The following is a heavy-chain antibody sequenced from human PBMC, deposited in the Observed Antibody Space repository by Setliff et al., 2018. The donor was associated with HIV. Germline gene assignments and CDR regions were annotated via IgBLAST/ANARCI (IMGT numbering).Heavy chain of an antibody. CDR2: ITPSGST. CDR1: GGSLSGFY. D-gene: IGHD3-3*01. V-gene: IGHV4-34*01. CDR3: ARSIVPVASGYYYFEY. Sequence: SGTLSLTCAVSGGSLSGFYWNWIRQPPGKGLEWIGEITPSGSTNYNPSLKSRVTISVEKSKNQVSLKLPSVTAADTAVYFCARSIVPVASGYYYFEYWGQGTLVTVSS. J-gene: IGHJ4*02.